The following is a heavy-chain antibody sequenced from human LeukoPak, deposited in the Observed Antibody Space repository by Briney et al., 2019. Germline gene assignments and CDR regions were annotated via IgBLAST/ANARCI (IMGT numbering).Heavy chain of an antibody. Sequence: SQTLSLTCTVSGGSISSGGYYWSWIRQHPGKGLEWIGYIYYSGSTYYNPSLKSRVTISVDTSKNQFSLKLSSVTAADTAVYYCARSPPTHQLLFVYWGQGTLVTVSS. CDR2: IYYSGST. D-gene: IGHD2-2*01. V-gene: IGHV4-31*03. J-gene: IGHJ4*02. CDR3: ARSPPTHQLLFVY. CDR1: GGSISSGGYY.